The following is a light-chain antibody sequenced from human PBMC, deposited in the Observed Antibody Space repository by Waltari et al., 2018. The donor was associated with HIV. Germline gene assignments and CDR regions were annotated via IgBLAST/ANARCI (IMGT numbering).Light chain of an antibody. V-gene: IGLV1-51*02. CDR1: RSTFGNDY. J-gene: IGLJ1*01. Sequence: QSVLTQPPSVSAAPGQKVTISCSGSRSTFGNDYVSWYQQLPGTAPKLLIYENNKRPSGIPDRFSGSKSGTSATLGITGLQTGDEADYYCGTWDSSLSAVFGTGTRVTVL. CDR3: GTWDSSLSAV. CDR2: ENN.